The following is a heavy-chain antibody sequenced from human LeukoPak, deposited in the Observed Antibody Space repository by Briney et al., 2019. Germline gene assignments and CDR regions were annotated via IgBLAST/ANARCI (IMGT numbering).Heavy chain of an antibody. Sequence: SETLSLTCTVSGGSISSYYWNWIRQPPGKGLEWIGYIYYSGSTNYNPSLKSRVTISVDTSKNQFSLKLSSVTAADTAVYYCARQGDCSGYYPNYFDYWGQGTLVTVSS. J-gene: IGHJ4*02. V-gene: IGHV4-59*08. CDR3: ARQGDCSGYYPNYFDY. CDR2: IYYSGST. D-gene: IGHD3-22*01. CDR1: GGSISSYY.